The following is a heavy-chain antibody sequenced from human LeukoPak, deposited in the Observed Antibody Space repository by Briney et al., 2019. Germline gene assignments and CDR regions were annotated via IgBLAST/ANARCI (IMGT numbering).Heavy chain of an antibody. D-gene: IGHD3-3*01. CDR2: INSGGGTT. Sequence: GGSLRLSCAASGFTFSIYSMNWVRQAPGKGPEWISYINSGGGTTYYADSVKGRFTISRDNAKNSLYLQMNSLRAEDTAVYYCTKEVRFQIDYWGQGTLVTVSA. V-gene: IGHV3-48*01. J-gene: IGHJ4*02. CDR3: TKEVRFQIDY. CDR1: GFTFSIYS.